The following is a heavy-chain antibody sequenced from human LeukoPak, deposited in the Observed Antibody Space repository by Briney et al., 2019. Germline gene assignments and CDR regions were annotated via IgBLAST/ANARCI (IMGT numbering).Heavy chain of an antibody. CDR2: ISAYNGNT. CDR1: GYTFTSYG. V-gene: IGHV1-18*01. J-gene: IGHJ6*02. D-gene: IGHD3-10*01. Sequence: ASVKVSCKASGYTFTSYGISWVRQAPGQGLEWMGWISAYNGNTNYAQKLQGRVTMTTDTSTSTAYMELRSLRSDDTAVYYCARDVVTMVRGVYYYGMDVWGQGTTVTVSS. CDR3: ARDVVTMVRGVYYYGMDV.